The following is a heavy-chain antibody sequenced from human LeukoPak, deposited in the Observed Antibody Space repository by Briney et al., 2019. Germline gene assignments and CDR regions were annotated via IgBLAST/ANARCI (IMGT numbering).Heavy chain of an antibody. CDR2: ISSSSSYM. D-gene: IGHD2-15*01. CDR3: ARGARAYCSGGSCYVDY. V-gene: IGHV3-21*01. Sequence: PGGSLRLSCAASGFTFSSYSMNWVRQAPGKGLEWVSSISSSSSYMYYADSVKGRFTISRDNAKNSLYLQMNSLRAEDTAVYYCARGARAYCSGGSCYVDYWGQGTLVTVSS. J-gene: IGHJ4*02. CDR1: GFTFSSYS.